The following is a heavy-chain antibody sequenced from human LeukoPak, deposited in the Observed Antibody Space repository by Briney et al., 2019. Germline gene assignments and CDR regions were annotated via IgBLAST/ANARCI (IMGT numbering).Heavy chain of an antibody. Sequence: GASVKVSCKASGYTFTSYYMHWVRQAPGQGLEWMGWINPNSGGTNYAQKFQGRVTMTRDTSISTAYMELSRLRSDDTAVYYCARADSIEILEDYWGQGTLVTVSS. V-gene: IGHV1-2*02. CDR1: GYTFTSYY. J-gene: IGHJ4*02. CDR3: ARADSIEILEDY. CDR2: INPNSGGT. D-gene: IGHD1-1*01.